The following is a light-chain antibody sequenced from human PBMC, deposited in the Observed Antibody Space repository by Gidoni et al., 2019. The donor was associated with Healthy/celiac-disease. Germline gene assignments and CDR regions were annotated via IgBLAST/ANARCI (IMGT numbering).Light chain of an antibody. CDR2: GAS. CDR3: QQYGSSRLT. J-gene: IGKJ4*01. CDR1: QSVSSSY. V-gene: IGKV3-20*01. Sequence: EIVLTPSPGTLSLSPGERATLSCRASQSVSSSYLAWYQQKPGQAPRLLIYGASSRATGIPDRFSGSGSGTDFTRTISRLEPEDFAVYYCQQYGSSRLTFXGXTKVEIK.